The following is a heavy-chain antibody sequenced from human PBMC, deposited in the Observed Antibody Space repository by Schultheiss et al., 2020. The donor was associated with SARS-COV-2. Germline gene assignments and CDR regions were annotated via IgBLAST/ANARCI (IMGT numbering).Heavy chain of an antibody. V-gene: IGHV3-13*05. CDR3: AGTYCSSTSCYPSISPFDP. CDR2: IGTAGDP. Sequence: GGSLRLSCAASGFTFSSYDMHWVRQATGKGLEWVSAIGTAGDPYYPGSVKGRFTISRENAKNSLYLQMNSLRAEDTAVYYCAGTYCSSTSCYPSISPFDPWGQGTLVTVSS. J-gene: IGHJ5*02. D-gene: IGHD2-2*01. CDR1: GFTFSSYD.